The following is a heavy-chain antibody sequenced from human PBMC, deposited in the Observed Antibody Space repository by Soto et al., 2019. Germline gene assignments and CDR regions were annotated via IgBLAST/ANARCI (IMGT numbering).Heavy chain of an antibody. CDR1: GGTFGSNA. Sequence: ASVKVSCKASGGTFGSNAISWVRQAPGQGLEWMGNIIPIFGTTKNAQNFQGRVTITADESTNTAYMELSSLRSEDTAIYYCARLGVRGINVDYWAQGTLVTVSS. D-gene: IGHD3-10*01. CDR3: ARLGVRGINVDY. J-gene: IGHJ4*02. CDR2: IIPIFGTT. V-gene: IGHV1-69*13.